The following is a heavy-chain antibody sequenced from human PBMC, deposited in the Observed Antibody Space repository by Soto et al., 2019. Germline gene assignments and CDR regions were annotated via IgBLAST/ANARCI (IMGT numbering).Heavy chain of an antibody. CDR1: GGSISSADYY. D-gene: IGHD3-22*01. CDR3: ATHPYYDYYSSDYVDS. J-gene: IGHJ4*02. CDR2: IYHTGRA. Sequence: QVQLQEAGPGLVKPSQTLSLTCTVSGGSISSADYYWTWFLQPPGKGLEGVGYIYHTGRAYYNPSLKSRRSISIDTSREQFAMKLSSVTAADTAVYYCATHPYYDYYSSDYVDSWGQGALITVSS. V-gene: IGHV4-30-4*01.